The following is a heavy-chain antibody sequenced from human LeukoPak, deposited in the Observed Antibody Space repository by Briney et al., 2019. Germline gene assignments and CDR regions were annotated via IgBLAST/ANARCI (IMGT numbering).Heavy chain of an antibody. CDR2: ISPDGNKE. CDR1: GFTFSIFG. J-gene: IGHJ4*02. Sequence: PRRSLRLSCAASGFTFSIFGIHWVRQAPGKGLEWVAAISPDGNKEYYTESVKGRFTVSRDNSKNMIYLQMNSLRGEDSAVYYCAKVNNYDDYWGQGTLVTVSS. D-gene: IGHD1/OR15-1a*01. CDR3: AKVNNYDDY. V-gene: IGHV3-30*18.